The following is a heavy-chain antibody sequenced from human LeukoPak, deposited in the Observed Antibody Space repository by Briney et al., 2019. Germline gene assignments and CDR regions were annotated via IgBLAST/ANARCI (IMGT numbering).Heavy chain of an antibody. D-gene: IGHD5-12*01. J-gene: IGHJ4*02. CDR1: GFTFDDYG. V-gene: IGHV3-23*01. CDR3: AKDRRSGYGYFDY. CDR2: ISGSGGST. Sequence: GGSLRLSCAASGFTFDDYGMSWVRQAPGKGLEWVSAISGSGGSTYYADSVKGRFTISRDNSKNTLYLQMNSLRAEDTAVYYCAKDRRSGYGYFDYWGQGTLVTVSS.